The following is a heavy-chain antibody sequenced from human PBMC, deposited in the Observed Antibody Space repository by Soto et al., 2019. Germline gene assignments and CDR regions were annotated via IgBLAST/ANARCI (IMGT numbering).Heavy chain of an antibody. CDR3: ARAITMIDPFDY. CDR2: IIPILGIA. V-gene: IGHV1-69*02. D-gene: IGHD3-22*01. Sequence: QVQLVQSGAEVKKPGSSVKVSCKASVGTFSSYTISWVRQAPGQGLEWMGRIIPILGIANYAQKFQGRVTITADKSTSTAYMELSSLRSEDTAVYYCARAITMIDPFDYWGQGTLVTVSS. CDR1: VGTFSSYT. J-gene: IGHJ4*02.